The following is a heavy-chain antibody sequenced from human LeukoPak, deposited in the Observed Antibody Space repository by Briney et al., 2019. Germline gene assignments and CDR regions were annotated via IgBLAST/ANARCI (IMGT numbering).Heavy chain of an antibody. CDR3: ARADSRGYSLDY. J-gene: IGHJ4*02. V-gene: IGHV3-13*01. CDR2: IGTAGDT. CDR1: GFTFSSYD. D-gene: IGHD5-18*01. Sequence: GGSLRLSCAVSGFTFSSYDMHWVRQVIGKGLEWVSGIGTAGDTYSPGSVKGRFTISRENAKNFLYLQMNSLRAGDTAVYYCARADSRGYSLDYWGQGTLVTVSS.